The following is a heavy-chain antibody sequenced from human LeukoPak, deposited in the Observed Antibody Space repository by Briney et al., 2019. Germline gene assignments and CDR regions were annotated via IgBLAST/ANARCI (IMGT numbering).Heavy chain of an antibody. CDR3: ARGCRWLRLFVDAFDI. V-gene: IGHV4-34*01. CDR1: GGSFSGYN. D-gene: IGHD5-12*01. Sequence: PSETLSLTCAVYGGSFSGYNWGWIRQPPGKGLEWIGEINHSGSTNYNPSLKSRATISVDTSKNQFSLKLSSVTAADTAVYYCARGCRWLRLFVDAFDIWGQGTMVTVSS. CDR2: INHSGST. J-gene: IGHJ3*02.